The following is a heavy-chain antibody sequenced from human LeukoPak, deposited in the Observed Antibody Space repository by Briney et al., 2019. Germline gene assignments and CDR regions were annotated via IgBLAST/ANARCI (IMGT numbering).Heavy chain of an antibody. Sequence: GASVKVSCKASGYTFTSYDINWVRQATGQGLEWMGWMNPNSGNTGYAQKFQGRVTMTRNTSISTAYMELSSLRSEDTAVYYCARGVVPAAQDYYYYYGMDVWGQGTTVTVSS. V-gene: IGHV1-8*01. CDR1: GYTFTSYD. D-gene: IGHD2-2*01. J-gene: IGHJ6*02. CDR3: ARGVVPAAQDYYYYYGMDV. CDR2: MNPNSGNT.